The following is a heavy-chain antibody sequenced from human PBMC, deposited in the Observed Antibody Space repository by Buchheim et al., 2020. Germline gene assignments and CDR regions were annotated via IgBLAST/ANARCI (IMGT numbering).Heavy chain of an antibody. CDR2: ISGSA. V-gene: IGHV3-23*01. CDR3: AREYQLLNGGPYFDY. Sequence: EVQLLDSGGGLVQPGGSLRLSCAASGFTFSRFAMSWVRQAPGKGLEWVSTISGSAAGSVKGRFTISRDNSKNMLYLQMNSLRAEDTAVYYCAREYQLLNGGPYFDYWGQGT. J-gene: IGHJ4*02. D-gene: IGHD2-2*01. CDR1: GFTFSRFA.